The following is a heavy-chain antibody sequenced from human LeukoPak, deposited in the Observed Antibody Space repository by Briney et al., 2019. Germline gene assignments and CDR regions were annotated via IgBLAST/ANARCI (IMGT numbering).Heavy chain of an antibody. CDR2: TNWNGGRT. J-gene: IGHJ3*02. CDR1: GFIFDDYG. Sequence: GGSLRLSCAASGFIFDDYGMSWVRQAPGKGLEWVSGTNWNGGRTGYADSVKGRFTISRDNAKTSVYLQMNSLRAEDTALYYCARDPMWEPLKDGAFDIWGQGTMVTVSS. D-gene: IGHD1-26*01. V-gene: IGHV3-20*04. CDR3: ARDPMWEPLKDGAFDI.